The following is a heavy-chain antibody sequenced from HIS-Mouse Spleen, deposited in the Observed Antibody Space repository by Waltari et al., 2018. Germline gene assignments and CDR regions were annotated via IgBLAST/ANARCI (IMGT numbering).Heavy chain of an antibody. CDR2: INNSGRT. D-gene: IGHD6-6*01. V-gene: IGHV4-34*01. CDR1: GWSFSGYY. CDR3: ARGLAARFDY. J-gene: IGHJ4*02. Sequence: QVQLQPWGAGLLKPSATLSLTCAVSGWSFSGYYWSLIRQPPGKGLEWIGEINNSGRTNYNPSLKSRGTISVDTSKNQFSRKLSSVTAADTAVYYCARGLAARFDYWGQGTLVTVSS.